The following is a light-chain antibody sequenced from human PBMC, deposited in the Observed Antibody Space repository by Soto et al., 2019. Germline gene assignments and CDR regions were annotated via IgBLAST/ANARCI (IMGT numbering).Light chain of an antibody. V-gene: IGKV3-15*01. CDR1: QSVGSD. CDR2: DTS. J-gene: IGKJ1*01. Sequence: EIVMTQSPATLSVSPGARATLSCRASQSVGSDLVWYRQKPGQAPRLLIYDTSTRATGVPARFSGSRSGPEFTLTINSLQSEDFAVYYCQQYNNWPPTWTFGQGTKVDIK. CDR3: QQYNNWPPTWT.